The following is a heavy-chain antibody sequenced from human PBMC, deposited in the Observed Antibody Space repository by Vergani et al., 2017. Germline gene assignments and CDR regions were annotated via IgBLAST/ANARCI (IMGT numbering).Heavy chain of an antibody. CDR3: ATNGGDYDFDY. CDR2: ISAYNGYT. CDR1: GYTFTNYV. J-gene: IGHJ4*02. V-gene: IGHV1-18*01. D-gene: IGHD4-17*01. Sequence: QVQLVQSGAEVKKPGASVRVPCKASGYTFTNYVISWVRQAPGQGLEWMGWISAYNGYTNYAQKLQGRVTMTTDTSTSTAYMELRSLSSDDTAVYYCATNGGDYDFDYWGQGTLVTVSS.